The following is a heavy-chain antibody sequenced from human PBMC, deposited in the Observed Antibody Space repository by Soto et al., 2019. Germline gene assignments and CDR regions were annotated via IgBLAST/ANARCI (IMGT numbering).Heavy chain of an antibody. Sequence: ASETLSLTCTVSGGSISSSSYYWGWIRQPPGKGLEWIGSIYYSGSTYYNPSLKSRVTISVDTSKNQFSLKLSSVTAADTAVYYCARQILNCSSHDRDHDAFDIWGQGTMVTVSS. CDR1: GGSISSSSYY. V-gene: IGHV4-39*01. D-gene: IGHD2-8*02. CDR3: ARQILNCSSHDRDHDAFDI. J-gene: IGHJ3*02. CDR2: IYYSGST.